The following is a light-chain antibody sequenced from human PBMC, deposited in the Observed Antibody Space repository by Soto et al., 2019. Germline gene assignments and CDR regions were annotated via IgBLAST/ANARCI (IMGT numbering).Light chain of an antibody. CDR1: SNDITLYNY. CDR2: QVT. Sequence: QSALTQPTSVSGSPGQSITISCTGTSNDITLYNYVSWYQQYPGKAPKLIIYQVTNRPSGVSTRFSGSKSGNTASLTISGLQAEDEADYYCSSYTSSINYVFGTGTKPTVL. J-gene: IGLJ1*01. CDR3: SSYTSSINYV. V-gene: IGLV2-14*01.